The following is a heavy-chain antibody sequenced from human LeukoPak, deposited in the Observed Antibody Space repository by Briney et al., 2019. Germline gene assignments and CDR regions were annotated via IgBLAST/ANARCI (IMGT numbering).Heavy chain of an antibody. CDR2: ISSSGSTI. D-gene: IGHD5-18*01. CDR3: ARVGYSYGPYYFDY. J-gene: IGHJ4*02. CDR1: GFTFSSYE. Sequence: GGSLRLSCAASGFTFSSYEMNWVRQAPGKGLEWVSYISSSGSTIYYADSVKGRFTISTDNAKNSLYLQMNSLRAEDTAVYYCARVGYSYGPYYFDYWGQGTLVTVSS. V-gene: IGHV3-48*03.